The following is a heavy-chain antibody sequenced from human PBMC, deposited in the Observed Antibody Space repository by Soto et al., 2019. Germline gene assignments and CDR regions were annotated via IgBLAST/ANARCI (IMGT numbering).Heavy chain of an antibody. Sequence: GASVKVSCKASCYTFPSYGISCVRQAPGQGLEWMGWISAYNGNTNYAQKLQGRVTMTTDTSTSTAYMELRSLRSDDTAVYYCARDLDHSSGWSGHFDYWGQGTLVTVSS. J-gene: IGHJ4*02. D-gene: IGHD6-19*01. CDR1: CYTFPSYG. CDR2: ISAYNGNT. V-gene: IGHV1-18*01. CDR3: ARDLDHSSGWSGHFDY.